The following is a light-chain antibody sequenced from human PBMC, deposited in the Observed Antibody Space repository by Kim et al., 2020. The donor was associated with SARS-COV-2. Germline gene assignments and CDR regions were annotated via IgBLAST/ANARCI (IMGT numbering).Light chain of an antibody. J-gene: IGLJ3*02. Sequence: QSVLTQPPYASGSPGQSVTITCTGSSSDVSGYYYVSWYQQHPGKAPKLIIYEGSHRPSGVPDRFSGSRSGNTASLSVSGLLADDEAEYYCSSYAGSGNGLFGGWTQLSVL. CDR2: EGS. V-gene: IGLV2-8*01. CDR3: SSYAGSGNGL. CDR1: SSDVSGYYY.